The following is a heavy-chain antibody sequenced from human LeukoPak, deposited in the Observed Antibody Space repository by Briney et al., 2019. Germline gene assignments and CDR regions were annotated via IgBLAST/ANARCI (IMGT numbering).Heavy chain of an antibody. CDR2: INPNSGGT. Sequence: ASVKVSCKASGYTFTGYYMHWVRQAPGQGLEWMGWINPNSGGTNYAQKFQGRVTMTRDTSISTAYMELSRLRSDDTAVYYCARDEEVNRTIDYWGQGTLVTVSS. V-gene: IGHV1-2*02. CDR3: ARDEEVNRTIDY. CDR1: GYTFTGYY. J-gene: IGHJ4*02. D-gene: IGHD1-1*01.